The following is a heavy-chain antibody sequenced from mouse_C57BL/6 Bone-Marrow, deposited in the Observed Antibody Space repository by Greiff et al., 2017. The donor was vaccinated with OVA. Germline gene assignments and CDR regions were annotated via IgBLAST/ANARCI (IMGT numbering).Heavy chain of an antibody. D-gene: IGHD1-1*01. CDR1: GYTFTSYW. CDR3: ARYHGSSYGYFDV. V-gene: IGHV1-53*01. J-gene: IGHJ1*03. Sequence: VQLQQPGTELVKPGASVKLSCKASGYTFTSYWMHWVKQRPGQGLEWIGNINPSNGGTNYNEKFKSKATLTVDKSSSTAYMQLSSLTSEDSAVYYCARYHGSSYGYFDVWGTGTTVTVSS. CDR2: INPSNGGT.